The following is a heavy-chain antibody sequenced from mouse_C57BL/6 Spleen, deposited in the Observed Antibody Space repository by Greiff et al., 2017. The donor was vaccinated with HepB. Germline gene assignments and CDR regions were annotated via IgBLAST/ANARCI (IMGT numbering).Heavy chain of an antibody. Sequence: EVQLVASEGGLVQPGRSMKLSCTASGFTFSDYYMAWVRPVPKKGLEWVANINYDGSSTYYLDSLKSRFIISRDNAKNILYLQMSSLKSEDTATYYCAREDIYYYGSNWYFDVWGTGTTVTVSS. CDR1: GFTFSDYY. V-gene: IGHV5-16*01. D-gene: IGHD1-1*01. CDR3: AREDIYYYGSNWYFDV. J-gene: IGHJ1*03. CDR2: INYDGSST.